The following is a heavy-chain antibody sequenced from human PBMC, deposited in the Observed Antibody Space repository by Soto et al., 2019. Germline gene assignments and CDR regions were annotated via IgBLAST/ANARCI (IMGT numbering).Heavy chain of an antibody. Sequence: EMQLLESGGGLVQPGGSLRLSCAASGFSFSSYAMSWVRQAPGKGLEWVSPISGSGGSTYYADSVKGRFTISRDNSKNTLYLQMNSLRVEDAALYYCAKDHWGSYSGQGALVTVSS. D-gene: IGHD3-16*01. CDR3: AKDHWGSY. J-gene: IGHJ4*02. CDR1: GFSFSSYA. V-gene: IGHV3-23*01. CDR2: ISGSGGST.